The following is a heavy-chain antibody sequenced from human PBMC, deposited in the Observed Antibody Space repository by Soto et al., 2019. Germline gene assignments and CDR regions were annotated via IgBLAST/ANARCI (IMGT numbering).Heavy chain of an antibody. CDR1: GFAFNSYG. D-gene: IGHD6-6*01. J-gene: IGHJ4*02. CDR2: ISGSGGST. Sequence: EVQLLESGGGLVQPGGSLRLSCAVSGFAFNSYGMSWVRHAPGKGLEWVSAISGSGGSTYYADSVKGRFTISRDNSKNTLYLQMNSLRAEDTAVYYCAKDLGVGQLVGERFDYWGQGTLVTVSS. CDR3: AKDLGVGQLVGERFDY. V-gene: IGHV3-23*01.